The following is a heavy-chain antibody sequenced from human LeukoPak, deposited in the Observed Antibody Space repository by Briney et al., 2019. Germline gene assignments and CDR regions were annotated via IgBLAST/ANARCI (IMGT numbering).Heavy chain of an antibody. Sequence: GASVKVSCKASGYTFTSYGISWVRQAPGQGLEWMGWISAYNGNTNYAQKLQGRVTMTTDTSTSTAYMELRSLRSDDTAVYYCARASSPIAAAGTGVDYWGQGTLVTVSS. CDR3: ARASSPIAAAGTGVDY. J-gene: IGHJ4*02. V-gene: IGHV1-18*01. D-gene: IGHD6-13*01. CDR2: ISAYNGNT. CDR1: GYTFTSYG.